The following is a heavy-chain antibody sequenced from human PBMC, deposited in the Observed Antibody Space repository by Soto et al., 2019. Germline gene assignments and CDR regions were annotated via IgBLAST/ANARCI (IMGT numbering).Heavy chain of an antibody. Sequence: QVQLQQWGAGLLKPSETLSLTCAVYGGSFSGYYWSWIRQPPGKGREGIGEINHSGSTNYNPSLNSRVTISVDTSKNQFSLKLSSVTAADTAVYYCARVVVTAILYGMDVWGQGTTVTVSS. CDR2: INHSGST. CDR1: GGSFSGYY. J-gene: IGHJ6*02. V-gene: IGHV4-34*01. D-gene: IGHD2-21*02. CDR3: ARVVVTAILYGMDV.